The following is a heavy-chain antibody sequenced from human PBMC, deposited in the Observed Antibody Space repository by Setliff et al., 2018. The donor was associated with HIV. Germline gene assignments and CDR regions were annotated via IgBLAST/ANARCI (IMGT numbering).Heavy chain of an antibody. J-gene: IGHJ4*02. CDR2: INVGGST. V-gene: IGHV4-34*01. CDR3: ARATGPTYYFDY. Sequence: SETLSLTCTVYGGSFSGYYWNWIRQTPGEGLEWIGEINVGGSTKYSPSLKSRVTISIETSKNQFSLRVTSVTAADTALYFCARATGPTYYFDYWGQGTLVTVSS. CDR1: GGSFSGYY.